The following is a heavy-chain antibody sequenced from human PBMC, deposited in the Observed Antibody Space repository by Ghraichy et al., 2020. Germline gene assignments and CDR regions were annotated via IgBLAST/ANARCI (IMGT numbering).Heavy chain of an antibody. D-gene: IGHD6-13*01. CDR1: GGSISSSTYY. V-gene: IGHV4-39*01. CDR2: IYYSGST. Sequence: SETLSLTCTVSGGSISSSTYYWRWIRQPPGLGLEWNGSIYYSGSTHYNPSLQISVTISLDTSKTQFSLKLSSVTAADTAVYYGARQEGYEQHAEEFDPWGEGTLVTVSS. J-gene: IGHJ5*02. CDR3: ARQEGYEQHAEEFDP.